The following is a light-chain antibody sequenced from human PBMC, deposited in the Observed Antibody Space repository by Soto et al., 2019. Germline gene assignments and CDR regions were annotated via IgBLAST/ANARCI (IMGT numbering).Light chain of an antibody. CDR3: QQYFTSPWT. V-gene: IGKV4-1*01. J-gene: IGKJ1*01. Sequence: DIVMTQSPDSLAVSLGERATFNCKSSQSILDRSKNKYYLAWYQQKSGQPPKLLIYWASLRESGVPDRFTGSASGTDFTLTISSLQAEDVAVYYCQQYFTSPWTLGQGTKVDIK. CDR1: QSILDRSKNKYY. CDR2: WAS.